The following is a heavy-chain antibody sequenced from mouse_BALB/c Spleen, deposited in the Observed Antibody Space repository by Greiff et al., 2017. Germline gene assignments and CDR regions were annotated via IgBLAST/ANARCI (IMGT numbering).Heavy chain of an antibody. Sequence: VQLQQSGAELMKPGASVKISCKATGYTFSSYWIEWVKQRPGHGLEWIGEILPGSGSTNYNEKFKGKATFTADTSSNTAYMQLSSLTSEDSAVYYCARVDFSTMINAMDYWGQRTSVTVSS. CDR2: ILPGSGST. V-gene: IGHV1-9*01. CDR3: ARVDFSTMINAMDY. CDR1: GYTFSSYW. D-gene: IGHD2-4*01. J-gene: IGHJ4*01.